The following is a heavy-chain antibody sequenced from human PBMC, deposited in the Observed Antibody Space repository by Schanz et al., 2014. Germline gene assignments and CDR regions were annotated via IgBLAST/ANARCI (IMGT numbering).Heavy chain of an antibody. D-gene: IGHD2-2*01. Sequence: QVQLVQSEAEVKKPGSSVKVSCKASGGTFSSYTISWVRQAPGQGLEWMGRIIPILGIANYAQKFQGRVRITADKSTSTACMELSSLRSDDTAVYYCARDRRRYCSTASCLHDNWFDPWGQGTLVIVSS. J-gene: IGHJ5*02. V-gene: IGHV1-69*08. CDR2: IIPILGIA. CDR3: ARDRRRYCSTASCLHDNWFDP. CDR1: GGTFSSYT.